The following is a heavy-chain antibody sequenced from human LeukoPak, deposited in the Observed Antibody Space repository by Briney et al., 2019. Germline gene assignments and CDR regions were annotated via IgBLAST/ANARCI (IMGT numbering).Heavy chain of an antibody. Sequence: SETLSLTCTVSGASITSFYYNWIRQSAGKGLEWIGRIHTNGGTDYRPSLDSRVTMSVDTSKKQISLKLTSVTAADTAVYFCSRGGGYGDYRGQGILVTVSS. J-gene: IGHJ4*02. CDR1: GASITSFY. CDR2: IHTNGGT. CDR3: SRGGGYGDY. V-gene: IGHV4-4*07. D-gene: IGHD5-12*01.